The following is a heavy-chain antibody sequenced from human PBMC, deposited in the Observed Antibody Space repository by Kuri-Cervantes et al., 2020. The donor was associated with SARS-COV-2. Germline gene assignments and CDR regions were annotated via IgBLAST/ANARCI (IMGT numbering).Heavy chain of an antibody. Sequence: GESLKISCAASGFTIRSYSMRWLRQAPGKGLEWVSVIYSSGDTYYADSVKGRFTISGDNSRNTLFLQMNSLRAEDTATYFCAWSGSSDAFDFWGPGTMVTVSS. V-gene: IGHV3-53*01. D-gene: IGHD3-3*01. CDR2: IYSSGDT. CDR3: AWSGSSDAFDF. J-gene: IGHJ3*01. CDR1: GFTIRSYS.